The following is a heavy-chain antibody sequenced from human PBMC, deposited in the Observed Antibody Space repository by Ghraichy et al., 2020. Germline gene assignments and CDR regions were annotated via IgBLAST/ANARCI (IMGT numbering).Heavy chain of an antibody. CDR1: GGSISPYY. J-gene: IGHJ3*02. CDR2: LSYSGST. Sequence: SETLSLTCTVSGGSISPYYWHWIRQIPGKGLEWIGFLSYSGSTSYSPSLVGRVTISVDTSKNHLSLKMTSVTGADTAVYFCVRSLCYGDCYYDAFDIWGRGTMVTVSS. D-gene: IGHD2-21*02. CDR3: VRSLCYGDCYYDAFDI. V-gene: IGHV4-59*01.